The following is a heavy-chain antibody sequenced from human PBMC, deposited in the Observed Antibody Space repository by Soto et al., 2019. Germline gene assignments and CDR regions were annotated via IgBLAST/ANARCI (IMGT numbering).Heavy chain of an antibody. CDR3: GRGLPTTGFDY. V-gene: IGHV3-53*01. D-gene: IGHD5-12*01. CDR1: VFTVSSHY. Sequence: WGSLRLSCAASVFTVSSHYMSWVRQAPGKGLEWVSVIYSGGSTYYADSVKGRFTISRDDSKSSVYLQMNSLKTEDTAVYYCGRGLPTTGFDYWGQGILVTVSS. J-gene: IGHJ4*02. CDR2: IYSGGST.